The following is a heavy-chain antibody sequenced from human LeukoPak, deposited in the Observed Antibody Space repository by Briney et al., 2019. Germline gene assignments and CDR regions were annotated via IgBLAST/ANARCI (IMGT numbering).Heavy chain of an antibody. V-gene: IGHV5-51*01. CDR1: GYRFSSYW. Sequence: GESLKISCKDSGYRFSSYWIAWVRQMPGKGLEYIGIIYPGDSDIRYSPSFQGLVTISADKSISTAYLQWSSLKASDTAMYYCARRRTRPEAFDVWGQGTMVTVSS. J-gene: IGHJ3*01. CDR3: ARRRTRPEAFDV. D-gene: IGHD1-14*01. CDR2: IYPGDSDI.